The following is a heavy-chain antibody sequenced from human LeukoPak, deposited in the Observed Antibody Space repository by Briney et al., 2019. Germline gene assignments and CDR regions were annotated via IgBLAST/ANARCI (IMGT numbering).Heavy chain of an antibody. CDR2: ISGSGFTI. V-gene: IGHV3-48*01. J-gene: IGHJ4*02. Sequence: GGSLRLSCAVSGFTLSNYSMNWVRQAPGKGLEWISYISGSGFTIHYADSVKGRFSISRDNAKNSLYLQMNSLRAEDTAVYYCARDQGGSYSFWGQGTLVTVSS. D-gene: IGHD1-26*01. CDR1: GFTLSNYS. CDR3: ARDQGGSYSF.